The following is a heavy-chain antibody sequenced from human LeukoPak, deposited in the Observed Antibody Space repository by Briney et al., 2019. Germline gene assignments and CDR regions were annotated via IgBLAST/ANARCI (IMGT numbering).Heavy chain of an antibody. CDR3: ARSKSRAFDY. CDR2: IKEDGSDK. V-gene: IGHV3-7*01. CDR1: GFSFSSHW. J-gene: IGHJ4*02. Sequence: GGSLRLSCADSGFSFSSHWMSWVRQAPGKGLEWVANIKEDGSDKYYVDSVKGRFTISRDNAKNSLYLQMNSLRAEGSAVYYCARSKSRAFDYWGQGTLVTVSS.